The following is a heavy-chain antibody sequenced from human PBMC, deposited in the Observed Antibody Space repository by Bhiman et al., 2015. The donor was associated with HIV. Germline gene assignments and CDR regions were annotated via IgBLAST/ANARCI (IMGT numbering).Heavy chain of an antibody. D-gene: IGHD1-26*01. CDR2: ITAIGGRT. CDR3: AKDMEHSGSSFEYNALSH. CDR1: GFTFSRYA. V-gene: IGHV3-23*01. J-gene: IGHJ4*02. Sequence: EVQLLESEGGLVQPGGSLRLSCAASGFTFSRYAMTWVRQAPGMGLEWVSAITAIGGRTYYADSVKGRFSISRDNSKNTLYLQMNSLRAEDTAVYYCAKDMEHSGSSFEYNALSHWGQGTLVTVSS.